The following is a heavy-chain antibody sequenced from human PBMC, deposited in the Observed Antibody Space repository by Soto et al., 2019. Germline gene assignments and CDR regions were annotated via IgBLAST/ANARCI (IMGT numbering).Heavy chain of an antibody. CDR3: TTDLQWLVLDY. CDR1: GFTFSNAW. V-gene: IGHV3-15*01. D-gene: IGHD6-19*01. Sequence: PGGSLRLSCAASGFTFSNAWMSWVRQAPGKGLEWVGRIKSKTDGGTTDYAAPVKGRFTISRDDSKNTLYLQMNSLKTEDTAAYYCTTDLQWLVLDYWGQGTLVTVSS. J-gene: IGHJ4*02. CDR2: IKSKTDGGTT.